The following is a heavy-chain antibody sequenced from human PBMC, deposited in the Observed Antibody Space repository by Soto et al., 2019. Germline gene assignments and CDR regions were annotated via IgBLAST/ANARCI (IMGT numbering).Heavy chain of an antibody. CDR2: ILSDGSNK. J-gene: IGHJ4*02. V-gene: IGHV3-30-3*01. Sequence: QVQLVESGGGVVQPGRSLRLSCAVSGFTLSSHAMHWVRQAPGKGLEWVALILSDGSNKYYADSVKGRFTTSRDNSKNTMYRQRNSLSVEDTAVYYWARDDEGGSDCDLGYWGQGALVTVSS. CDR1: GFTLSSHA. CDR3: ARDDEGGSDCDLGY. D-gene: IGHD1-26*01.